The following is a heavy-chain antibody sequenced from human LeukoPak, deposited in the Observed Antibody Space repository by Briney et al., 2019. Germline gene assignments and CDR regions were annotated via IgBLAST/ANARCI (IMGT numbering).Heavy chain of an antibody. Sequence: ASVKVSCKTSGGTFSNYAVTWVRQAPGQGLEWMGRIIPVLGMANYAQKFQGRVIITADESTRTAYIELTSLRSEDTALYFCAREGPTVYYDSGRDPSFDYWGQGTLVTVSS. CDR3: AREGPTVYYDSGRDPSFDY. J-gene: IGHJ4*02. CDR2: IIPVLGMA. CDR1: GGTFSNYA. V-gene: IGHV1-69*04. D-gene: IGHD3-10*01.